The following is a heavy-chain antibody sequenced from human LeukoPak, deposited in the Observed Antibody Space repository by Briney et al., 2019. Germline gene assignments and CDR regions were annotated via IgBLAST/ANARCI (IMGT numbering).Heavy chain of an antibody. V-gene: IGHV4-30-4*08. CDR3: ARVNWYFDL. CDR1: GDSISTTDYY. J-gene: IGHJ2*01. Sequence: SQTLSLTCTVSGDSISTTDYYWSWVRQPPGKGLEWIGYIYNSGTTYYNPSLKSRVTVSVDTSKNRFSLKLSSVTPADTAVYYCARVNWYFDLWGRGTLVTVSS. CDR2: IYNSGTT.